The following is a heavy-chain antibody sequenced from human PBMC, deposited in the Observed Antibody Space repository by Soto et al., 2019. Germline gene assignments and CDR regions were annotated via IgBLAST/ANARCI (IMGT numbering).Heavy chain of an antibody. CDR2: IYYSGST. CDR1: GGSISSYY. CDR3: ARGIAAADSTNWFDP. V-gene: IGHV4-59*01. J-gene: IGHJ5*02. Sequence: SSETLSLTCTVSGGSISSYYWSWIRQPPGKGLEWIGYIYYSGSTNYNPSLKSRVTISVDTSKNQFSLKLSSVTAADTAVYYCARGIAAADSTNWFDPWGQGTLVTVSS. D-gene: IGHD6-13*01.